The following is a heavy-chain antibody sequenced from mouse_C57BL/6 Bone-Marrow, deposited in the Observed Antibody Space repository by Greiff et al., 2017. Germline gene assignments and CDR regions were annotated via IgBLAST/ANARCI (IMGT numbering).Heavy chain of an antibody. CDR3: ARPRQLRLSFAY. J-gene: IGHJ3*01. D-gene: IGHD3-2*02. CDR2: IYPGDGDT. CDR1: GYAFSSSW. V-gene: IGHV1-82*01. Sequence: QVHVKQSGPELVKPGASVKISCKASGYAFSSSWMNWVKQRPGKGLEWIGRIYPGDGDTNYNGKFKGKATLTADKSSSTAYMQLSSLTSEDSAVYFCARPRQLRLSFAYWGQGTLVTVSA.